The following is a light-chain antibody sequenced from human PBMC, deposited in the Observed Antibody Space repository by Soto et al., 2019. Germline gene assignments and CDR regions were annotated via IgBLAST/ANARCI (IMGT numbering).Light chain of an antibody. CDR3: HQYGNSPWT. CDR1: QSGFSTY. V-gene: IGKV3-20*01. CDR2: GAS. J-gene: IGKJ1*01. Sequence: EIVLTQSPDTLSLSPGERATLSCRASQSGFSTYLAWFQQKPGQAPRLLIYGASTRAAGVPDRFSGSGSATDFTLTIGRLEPEDFAVYYCHQYGNSPWTLGQGTLVE.